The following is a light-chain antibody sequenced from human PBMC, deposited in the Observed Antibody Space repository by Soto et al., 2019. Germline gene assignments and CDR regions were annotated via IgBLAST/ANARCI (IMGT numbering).Light chain of an antibody. CDR1: SSDVGGYNY. CDR2: DVS. Sequence: QSALTQPRSVSGSPGQSVTISCTGTSSDVGGYNYVSWYQQHPGKAPKLMIYDVSKRPSGVPDRFSGSKSGNTASLTISGLQAEDDADYYCSSYADSDTFYVFGTGTNLTVL. CDR3: SSYADSDTFYV. J-gene: IGLJ1*01. V-gene: IGLV2-11*01.